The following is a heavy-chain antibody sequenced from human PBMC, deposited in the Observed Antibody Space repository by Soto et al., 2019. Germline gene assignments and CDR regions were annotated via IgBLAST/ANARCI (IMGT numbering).Heavy chain of an antibody. Sequence: HPGVSLRLSCAPSQFTFRRYAMSWLRQAPGEGLEWVSAISGCGGSTYFADSAQGRFTISRDHSKHTLYLQMNSLSAEDTAVYCFAKGPGYSSCWYYFGYLCQETLVTFSS. J-gene: IGHJ4*02. CDR3: AKGPGYSSCWYYFGY. CDR2: ISGCGGST. V-gene: IGHV3-23*01. D-gene: IGHD6-13*01. CDR1: QFTFRRYA.